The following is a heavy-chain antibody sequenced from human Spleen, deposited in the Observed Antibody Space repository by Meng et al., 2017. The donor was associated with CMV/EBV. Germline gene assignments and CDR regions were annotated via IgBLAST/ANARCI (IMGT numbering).Heavy chain of an antibody. CDR2: ISGYSGNT. J-gene: IGHJ6*02. D-gene: IGHD6-19*01. V-gene: IGHV1-18*01. Sequence: ASVKVSCKASGYTFTSYGISWVRQAPGQGLEWMGWISGYSGNTNYAQKLQGRVTMTTDTSTSTVYMELRSLRSDDTAVYYCARGDDSSGWYLALNYYYGMDVWGQGTTVTVSS. CDR3: ARGDDSSGWYLALNYYYGMDV. CDR1: GYTFTSYG.